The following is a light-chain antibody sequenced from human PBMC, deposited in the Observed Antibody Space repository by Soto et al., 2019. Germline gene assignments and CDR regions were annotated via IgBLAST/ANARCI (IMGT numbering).Light chain of an antibody. J-gene: IGKJ5*01. CDR1: QDINTY. CDR3: QQRKSYPIT. Sequence: DIQLTQSPSFLSASVGDRVTITCRASQDINTYLAWYQQKPGQATNLLIFAASTLQNGVPSRFSGSGSGTEFTVTITILQPEAFATYYCQQRKSYPITFGQGTRLEIK. V-gene: IGKV1-9*01. CDR2: AAS.